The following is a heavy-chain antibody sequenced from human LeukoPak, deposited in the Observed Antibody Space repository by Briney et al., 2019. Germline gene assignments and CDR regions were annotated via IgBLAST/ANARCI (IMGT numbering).Heavy chain of an antibody. CDR2: INPDSGGT. V-gene: IGHV1-2*02. Sequence: GASVKVSCKASGYTFTDYYMHWVRQAPGQGFEWMGWINPDSGGTNYAQKFQGRVTMTRDTSISTAYMELSRLRSDDTAVYYCALVQKDAFDIWGQGTMVTVSS. CDR1: GYTFTDYY. CDR3: ALVQKDAFDI. J-gene: IGHJ3*02.